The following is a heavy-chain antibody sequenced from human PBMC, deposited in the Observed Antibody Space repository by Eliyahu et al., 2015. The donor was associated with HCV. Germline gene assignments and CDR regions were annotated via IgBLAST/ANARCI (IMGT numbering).Heavy chain of an antibody. CDR1: GFTFDGYD. J-gene: IGHJ5*02. CDR2: ISSNGRIT. V-gene: IGHV3-64D*08. Sequence: EVQLVESGGDLVQPGGSLRLSCSASGFTFDGYDMHWVRQAPGKGLEYVSTISSNGRITYYTDSVKGRFTISRDNSKNTLDLQMSSLRPDDTAMYYCVRSYGHYMSWGPGTLVTVSS. CDR3: VRSYGHYMS. D-gene: IGHD4-17*01.